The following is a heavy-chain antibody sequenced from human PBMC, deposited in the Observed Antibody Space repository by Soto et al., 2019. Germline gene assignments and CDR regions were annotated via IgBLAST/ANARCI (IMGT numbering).Heavy chain of an antibody. D-gene: IGHD4-17*01. CDR3: VRGNADSYQFYYGMDV. Sequence: QVTLKESGPVLVKPTETLTLTCTVSVFSLTTGRMGVSWIRQSPGKALEWLAHLFSDNERSYSTSMQGRLTISMDSSGSQVVLSMTNMDPVDSGTYYCVRGNADSYQFYYGMDVWGQGTTVTVSS. CDR1: VFSLTTGRMG. J-gene: IGHJ6*02. V-gene: IGHV2-26*01. CDR2: LFSDNER.